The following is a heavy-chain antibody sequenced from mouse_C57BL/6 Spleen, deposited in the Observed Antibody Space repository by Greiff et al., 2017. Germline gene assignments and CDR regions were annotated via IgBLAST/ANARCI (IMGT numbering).Heavy chain of an antibody. CDR2: INPSSGYT. J-gene: IGHJ4*01. CDR3: ARGGTTEYYYAMDY. V-gene: IGHV1-4*01. D-gene: IGHD1-1*01. CDR1: GYTFTSYT. Sequence: QVQLQQSGAELARPGASVKMSCKASGYTFTSYTMHWVKQRPGQGLEWIGYINPSSGYTKYNQKFKDKATLTADKSSSTAYMQLSSLTSEDSAVYYCARGGTTEYYYAMDYWGKGTSVTVSA.